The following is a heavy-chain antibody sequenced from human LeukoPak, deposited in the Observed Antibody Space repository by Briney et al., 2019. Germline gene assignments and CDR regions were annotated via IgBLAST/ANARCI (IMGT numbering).Heavy chain of an antibody. D-gene: IGHD6-13*01. CDR1: GGTFSSYA. CDR2: IIPILGIA. V-gene: IGHV1-69*04. CDR3: ARGNSSSWYRGGFDP. J-gene: IGHJ5*02. Sequence: ASVKVSCKASGGTFSSYAISWVRQAPGQGLERMGRIIPILGIANYAQKFQGRVTITADKSTSTAYMELSSLRSEDTAVYYCARGNSSSWYRGGFDPWGQGTLVTVSS.